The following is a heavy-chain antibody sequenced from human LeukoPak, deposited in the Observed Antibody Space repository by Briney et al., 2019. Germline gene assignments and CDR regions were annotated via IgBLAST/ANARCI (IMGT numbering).Heavy chain of an antibody. J-gene: IGHJ3*02. CDR1: GFSFSSHW. CDR3: ARDRCSSTSCYTYDAFDI. V-gene: IGHV3-7*01. D-gene: IGHD2-2*02. CDR2: IKQDGSEK. Sequence: GGSLRLSCAAAGFSFSSHWMSWVRQAPGKGLEWVANIKQDGSEKYYVDSVKGRFTISRDNAKNSLYLQMNSLRGEETAVYYCARDRCSSTSCYTYDAFDIWGQGTMVTVSS.